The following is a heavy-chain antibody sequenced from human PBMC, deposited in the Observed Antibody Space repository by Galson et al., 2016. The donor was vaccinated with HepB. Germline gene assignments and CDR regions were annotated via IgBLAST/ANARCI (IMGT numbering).Heavy chain of an antibody. V-gene: IGHV3-53*01. CDR3: ATGSA. CDR1: GFSVSSDF. J-gene: IGHJ4*02. Sequence: SLRLSCAASGFSVSSDFMTWVRQAPGKGLEWVSMVHSAAGTFYADSVKGRFTMSRDTSKNTLYLQMKNLAVEDTAVYYCATGSAWGPGTLVTVSS. CDR2: VHSAAGT. D-gene: IGHD1-14*01.